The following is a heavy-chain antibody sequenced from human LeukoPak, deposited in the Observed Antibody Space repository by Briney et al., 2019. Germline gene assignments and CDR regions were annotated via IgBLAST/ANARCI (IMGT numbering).Heavy chain of an antibody. V-gene: IGHV4-39*07. J-gene: IGHJ4*02. CDR1: GDSVVSSRAY. Sequence: PSETLSLTCSVSGDSVVSSRAYWGWIRQPPGKGREWIGTIDYSDNTNYNPSLKSRVTMSIATYQKQFSLKLSSVTAEDTAVYYCARTTPYGDLDYWGQGTLVTVSS. CDR2: IDYSDNT. CDR3: ARTTPYGDLDY. D-gene: IGHD4-17*01.